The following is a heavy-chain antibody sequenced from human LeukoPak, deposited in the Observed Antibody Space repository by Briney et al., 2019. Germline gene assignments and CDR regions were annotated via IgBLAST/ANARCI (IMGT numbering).Heavy chain of an antibody. CDR3: ARDLRGDLTLDY. CDR2: ISSSSSTT. J-gene: IGHJ4*02. D-gene: IGHD2-21*02. CDR1: GFTFSYYR. Sequence: GSLRHSCAASGFTFSYYRMNWVRQAPGEGLEWVSSISSSSSTTYYAGSVKGRFTITRDNAKNSLYLQMNSLRDEDTAVYYCARDLRGDLTLDYWGQGTLVTVSS. V-gene: IGHV3-48*02.